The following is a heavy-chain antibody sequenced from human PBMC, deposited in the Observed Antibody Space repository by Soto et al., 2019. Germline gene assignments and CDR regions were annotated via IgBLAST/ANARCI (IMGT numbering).Heavy chain of an antibody. CDR3: ARHTRNNFDYEQNGHFDY. D-gene: IGHD3-22*01. CDR2: IYYSGST. J-gene: IGHJ4*02. V-gene: IGHV4-39*01. CDR1: GGSISSSSYY. Sequence: SETLSLTCTVSGGSISSSSYYWGWIRQPPGKGLEWIGSIYYSGSTYYNPSLKSRVTISVDTSKNQFSLKLSSVTAADTAVYYCARHTRNNFDYEQNGHFDYWGQGTLVTVSS.